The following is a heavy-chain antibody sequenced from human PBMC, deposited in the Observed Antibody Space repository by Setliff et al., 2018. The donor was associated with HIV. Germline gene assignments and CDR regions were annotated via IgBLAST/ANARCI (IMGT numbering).Heavy chain of an antibody. D-gene: IGHD3-3*01. Sequence: LSLTCAVYGGSFSGYYWSWIRQPPGKGLEWIGEINHSGSTNYNPSLKSRVTISVDTSKNQFSLKLSSVTAADTAVYYCARRGTYYNFWSGYLGPRYNWFDPWGQGTLVTVSS. V-gene: IGHV4-34*01. J-gene: IGHJ5*02. CDR2: INHSGST. CDR1: GGSFSGYY. CDR3: ARRGTYYNFWSGYLGPRYNWFDP.